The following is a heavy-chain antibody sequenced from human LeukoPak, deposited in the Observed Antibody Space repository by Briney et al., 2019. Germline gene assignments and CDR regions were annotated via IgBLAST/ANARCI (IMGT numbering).Heavy chain of an antibody. CDR2: TYYRSKRYN. V-gene: IGHV6-1*01. CDR1: GDSVSSNSAA. J-gene: IGHJ3*02. CDR3: ARGKGDYYFDNSGSSAFDI. D-gene: IGHD3-22*01. Sequence: SQTLSLTCAISGDSVSSNSAAWNWIRQSPSRGLEWLGRTYYRSKRYNDYAVSVNSRITINSDTSKNQFSLQLNSVTPEDTAVYYCARGKGDYYFDNSGSSAFDIWGQGTMVTVSS.